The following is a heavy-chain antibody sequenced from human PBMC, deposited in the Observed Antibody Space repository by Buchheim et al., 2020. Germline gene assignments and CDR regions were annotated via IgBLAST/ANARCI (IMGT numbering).Heavy chain of an antibody. CDR1: GFTFSSYE. CDR2: TSSSGGTV. Sequence: EVQLVESGGGLVQPGGSLRLSCAASGFTFSSYEMNWVRQAPGKGMEWVAYTSSSGGTVHYAEEVTGRFTISRDNARNSVYLHMNSLGVEDTAVYYCARETPDTHDYWGQGTL. CDR3: ARETPDTHDY. D-gene: IGHD4-23*01. V-gene: IGHV3-48*03. J-gene: IGHJ4*02.